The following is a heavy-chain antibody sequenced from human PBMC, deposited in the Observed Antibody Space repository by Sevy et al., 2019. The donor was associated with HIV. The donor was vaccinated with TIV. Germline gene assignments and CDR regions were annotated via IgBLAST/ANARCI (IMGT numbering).Heavy chain of an antibody. CDR2: IIPIFGTP. CDR3: AGGGGVATTGDHDAFDI. V-gene: IGHV1-69*13. CDR1: GDTFSTYG. D-gene: IGHD7-27*01. Sequence: ASVKVSCKASGDTFSTYGLSWVRQAPGQGLEWMGGIIPIFGTPNYAQKFQGRVTITADESASTAYMELSSLRSEDTALDYCAGGGGVATTGDHDAFDIWGHGTLVTVSS. J-gene: IGHJ3*02.